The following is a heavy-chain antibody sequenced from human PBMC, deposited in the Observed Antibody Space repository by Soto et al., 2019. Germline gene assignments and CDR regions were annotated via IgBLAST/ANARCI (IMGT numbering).Heavy chain of an antibody. CDR2: ISGSGGST. Sequence: EVQLLESGGGLVQPGGSLRLSCAASGFTFSSYAMSWVRQAPGKGLEWVSAISGSGGSTYYADSVKGRFTISRDNSKNTLYLQMNSLRAEDTAVYYCAKDLGYCSSTSCYTLKDHYYYYYMDVWGKGTTVTVSS. CDR1: GFTFSSYA. V-gene: IGHV3-23*01. CDR3: AKDLGYCSSTSCYTLKDHYYYYYMDV. D-gene: IGHD2-2*02. J-gene: IGHJ6*03.